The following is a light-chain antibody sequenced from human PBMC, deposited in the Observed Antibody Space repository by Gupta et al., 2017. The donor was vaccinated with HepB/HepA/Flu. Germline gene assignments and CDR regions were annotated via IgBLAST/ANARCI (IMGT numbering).Light chain of an antibody. J-gene: IGKJ5*01. CDR3: QQRSNWPPIT. Sequence: IVLTQSPATLSLSPGERATLSCRASQSVSSYLAWYQQKPGQAPRLLIYDASNRDTGIPASFSGSGFGKDLTLTTSSREPEDFAGYYCQQRSNWPPITFGQGTQLEIK. V-gene: IGKV3-11*01. CDR1: QSVSSY. CDR2: DAS.